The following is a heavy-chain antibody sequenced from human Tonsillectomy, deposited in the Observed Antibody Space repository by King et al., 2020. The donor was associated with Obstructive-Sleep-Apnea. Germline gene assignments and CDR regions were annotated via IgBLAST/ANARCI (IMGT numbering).Heavy chain of an antibody. CDR2: IYYSGST. D-gene: IGHD2-2*01. CDR3: ARDEAVVVPAANYYYYGMDV. V-gene: IGHV4-39*07. CDR1: GGSISSSSYY. J-gene: IGHJ6*02. Sequence: QLQLQESGPGLVKPSETLSLTCTVSGGSISSSSYYWGWIRQPPGKGLEWIGSIYYSGSTYYNPSLKSRVTISVDTSKNQFSLKLGSVTAADTAVYYCARDEAVVVPAANYYYYGMDVWGQGTTVTVSS.